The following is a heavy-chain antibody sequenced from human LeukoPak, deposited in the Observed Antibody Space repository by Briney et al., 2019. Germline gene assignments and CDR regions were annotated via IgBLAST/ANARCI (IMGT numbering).Heavy chain of an antibody. CDR3: ARGDTAMARSNDY. Sequence: PGGSLRLSCAASGFTFSSYAMSWVRQAPGKGLEWVSAISGSGGSTYYADSVKGRFTISRDNAKNSLYLQMNSLRAEDTAVYYCARGDTAMARSNDYWGQGTLVTVSS. CDR2: ISGSGGST. V-gene: IGHV3-23*01. J-gene: IGHJ4*02. D-gene: IGHD5-18*01. CDR1: GFTFSSYA.